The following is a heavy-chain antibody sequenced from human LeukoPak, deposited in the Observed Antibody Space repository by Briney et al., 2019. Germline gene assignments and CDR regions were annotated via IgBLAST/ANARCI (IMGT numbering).Heavy chain of an antibody. J-gene: IGHJ3*01. V-gene: IGHV3-21*01. Sequence: PGGSLRLSCAASGFTFSSYWMSWVRQAPGKGLEWVSSITTSSSYIYYADSVKGRFTISRDNAKNSLYLQMNSLRAEDTAVYYCARDYFAVANSGNAFDVWGQGTMVTVSS. CDR3: ARDYFAVANSGNAFDV. D-gene: IGHD1-26*01. CDR1: GFTFSSYW. CDR2: ITTSSSYI.